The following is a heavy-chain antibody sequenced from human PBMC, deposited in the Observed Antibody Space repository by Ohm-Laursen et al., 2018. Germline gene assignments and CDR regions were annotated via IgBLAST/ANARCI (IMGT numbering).Heavy chain of an antibody. J-gene: IGHJ4*02. CDR2: INPNTGDT. D-gene: IGHD3-22*01. CDR1: GGTFSSYV. CDR3: ARGMGSSGYNYVDY. Sequence: GASVKVSCKASGGTFSSYVINWVRQAPGQGLEWLGWINPNTGDTNYAQKFQGRVTMTRDTSISTAYMELSSLRSDDSAVYYCARGMGSSGYNYVDYWGQGTLVIVSS. V-gene: IGHV1-2*02.